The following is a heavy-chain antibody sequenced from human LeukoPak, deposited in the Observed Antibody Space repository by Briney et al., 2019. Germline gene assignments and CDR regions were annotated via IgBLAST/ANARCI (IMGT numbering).Heavy chain of an antibody. CDR2: ISSSSSTI. Sequence: GRSLRLSCAASGFTFSSYSMNWVRQAPGKGLEWVSYISSSSSTIYYADSVKGRFTISRDNAKNSLYLQMNSLRAEDTAVYYCARDRGYSYGYPDYWGQGTLATVSS. J-gene: IGHJ4*02. CDR1: GFTFSSYS. CDR3: ARDRGYSYGYPDY. D-gene: IGHD5-18*01. V-gene: IGHV3-48*01.